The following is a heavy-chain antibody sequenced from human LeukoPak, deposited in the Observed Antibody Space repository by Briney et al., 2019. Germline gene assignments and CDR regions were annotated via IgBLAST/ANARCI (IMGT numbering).Heavy chain of an antibody. D-gene: IGHD6-13*01. V-gene: IGHV1-8*01. CDR2: MNPNSGNT. CDR3: ARRIAAAGTPLGF. J-gene: IGHJ4*02. Sequence: GASVKVSCKASGYTFTSYDINWVRQATGQGLEWMGWMNPNSGNTGYAQKFQGRVTMTRNTSISTAYMELSSLRSGDTAVYYCARRIAAAGTPLGFWGQGTLVTVSS. CDR1: GYTFTSYD.